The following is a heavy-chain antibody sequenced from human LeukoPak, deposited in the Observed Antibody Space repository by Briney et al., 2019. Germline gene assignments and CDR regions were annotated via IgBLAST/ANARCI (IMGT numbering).Heavy chain of an antibody. J-gene: IGHJ5*02. CDR1: GGSISSSTYY. CDR2: IYYGGST. V-gene: IGHV4-39*01. Sequence: SETLSLTCTVSGGSISSSTYYWGWIRLPPGMGLEWIGTIYYGGSTYYSPSLKSRVTISVDTSKNQFSLKLSYVTAADTAVYYCARLRGINTGGWFDWFDPWGQGILVTVSS. D-gene: IGHD6-19*01. CDR3: ARLRGINTGGWFDWFDP.